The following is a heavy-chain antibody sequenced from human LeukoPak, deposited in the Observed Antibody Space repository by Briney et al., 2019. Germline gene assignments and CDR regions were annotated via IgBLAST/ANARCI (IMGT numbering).Heavy chain of an antibody. CDR3: ARHIYGSGRDAFDI. V-gene: IGHV4-59*08. CDR2: IYYSGST. J-gene: IGHJ3*02. CDR1: GGSISSYY. D-gene: IGHD3-10*01. Sequence: PSETLSLTCTVSGGSISSYYWSWIRQPPGKGLEWIGYIYYSGSTNYNPSLKSRVTISVDTSKNQFSLELSSVTAADTAVYYCARHIYGSGRDAFDIWGQGTMVTVSS.